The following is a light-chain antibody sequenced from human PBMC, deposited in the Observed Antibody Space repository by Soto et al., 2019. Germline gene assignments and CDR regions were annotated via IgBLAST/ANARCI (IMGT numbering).Light chain of an antibody. J-gene: IGKJ1*01. CDR2: GAS. V-gene: IGKV3-20*01. CDR3: QQYGSSRQT. Sequence: EIMLTQSPGTLSLSPGERATLSCRASQSVSSSYLAWYQQKPGQAPRLLIYGASSRATGIPDRFSGSGSGTDFTLTISRLEPEDFAVYYCQQYGSSRQTFGQGTKVDI. CDR1: QSVSSSY.